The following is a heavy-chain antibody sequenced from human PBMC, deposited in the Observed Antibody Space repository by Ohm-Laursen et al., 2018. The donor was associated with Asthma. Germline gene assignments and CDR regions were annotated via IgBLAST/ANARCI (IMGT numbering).Heavy chain of an antibody. V-gene: IGHV3-30-3*01. CDR2: ISYDSSLK. CDR1: GFSFRSYA. Sequence: SLRLSCAASGFSFRSYAMHWVRQAPGKGLEWLAVISYDSSLKYYADSVNGRLTISRDDFKSTLYLQMNSLRADGTALYYCARDVMDWYSPALDFWGQGSLVTVSS. CDR3: ARDVMDWYSPALDF. D-gene: IGHD3/OR15-3a*01. J-gene: IGHJ4*02.